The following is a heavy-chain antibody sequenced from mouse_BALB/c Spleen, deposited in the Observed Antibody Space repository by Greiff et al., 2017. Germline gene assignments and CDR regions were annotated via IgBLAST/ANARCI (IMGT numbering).Heavy chain of an antibody. V-gene: IGHV3-2*02. CDR3: AAIYFDYDAVVY. Sequence: EVQLVESGPGLVKPSQSLSLTCTVTGYSISSDYAWYWIRQFPGNKLEWMGYINYSGNTNYNPSLKGRISITRDTSKNQFFLQLNSVTAEDTATYYCAAIYFDYDAVVYWGQGTLVTVSA. CDR2: INYSGNT. D-gene: IGHD2-4*01. CDR1: GYSISSDYA. J-gene: IGHJ3*01.